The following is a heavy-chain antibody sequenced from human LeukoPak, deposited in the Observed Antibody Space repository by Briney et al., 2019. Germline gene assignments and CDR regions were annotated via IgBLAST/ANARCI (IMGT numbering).Heavy chain of an antibody. J-gene: IGHJ4*02. CDR1: GFTFSSYA. CDR3: AKATRYYDSGAGPDY. D-gene: IGHD3-22*01. CDR2: ISGSGGRT. V-gene: IGHV3-23*01. Sequence: PGGSLRLSCAASGFTFSSYAMSWVRQAPGKGLEWVSAISGSGGRTYYADSVKGRFTISRDNSKNTLYLQMNSLRAEDTAVYYCAKATRYYDSGAGPDYWGQGTLVTVSS.